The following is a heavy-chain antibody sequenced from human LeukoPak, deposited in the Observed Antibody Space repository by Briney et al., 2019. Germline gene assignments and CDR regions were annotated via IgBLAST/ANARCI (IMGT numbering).Heavy chain of an antibody. V-gene: IGHV4-39*07. J-gene: IGHJ4*02. Sequence: SSETLSLTCTVSGGSISSSSYYWGWIRQPPGKGLEWIGTIYYSGSTYYNPSLKSRVTISVDTSKNQFSLRLSSVTAADTAVYYCARDGYNPIDYWGQGTLVTVSS. CDR2: IYYSGST. CDR3: ARDGYNPIDY. CDR1: GGSISSSSYY. D-gene: IGHD5-24*01.